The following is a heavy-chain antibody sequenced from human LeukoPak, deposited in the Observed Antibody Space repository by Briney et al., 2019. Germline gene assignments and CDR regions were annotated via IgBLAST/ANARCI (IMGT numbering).Heavy chain of an antibody. CDR3: AKALFGGVIATPNDY. CDR1: GFTFDDYA. J-gene: IGHJ4*02. D-gene: IGHD3-16*02. Sequence: PGGSLRLSCAASGFTFDDYAMHWVRQAPGKGLEWVSGISWNSGSIGYADSVKGRFTISRDNAKNSLYLQMNSLRAEDTALYYCAKALFGGVIATPNDYWGQGTLVTVSS. V-gene: IGHV3-9*01. CDR2: ISWNSGSI.